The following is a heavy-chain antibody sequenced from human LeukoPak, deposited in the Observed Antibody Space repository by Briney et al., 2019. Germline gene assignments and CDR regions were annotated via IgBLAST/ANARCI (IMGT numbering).Heavy chain of an antibody. D-gene: IGHD3-22*01. CDR3: ATSPYYYDSSGYYRVFEY. CDR2: FDPEDGET. V-gene: IGHV1-24*01. CDR1: GYTLTELS. Sequence: ASVKVSCKVSGYTLTELSMHWVRQAPGKGPEWRVGFDPEDGETIYAQKFQGRVTMTEDKSTDTAYMELSSLTSEDTAVYYCATSPYYYDSSGYYRVFEYSGQGTLVTVSS. J-gene: IGHJ4*02.